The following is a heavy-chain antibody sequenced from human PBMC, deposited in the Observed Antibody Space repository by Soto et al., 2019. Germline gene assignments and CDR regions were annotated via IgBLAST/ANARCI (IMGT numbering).Heavy chain of an antibody. CDR1: GGSFSGYY. Sequence: SETLSLTCAVYGGSFSGYYWSWIRQPPGKGLEWIGEINHSGSTNYNPSLKSRVTISVDTSKNQFSLKLSSVTAADTAVYYCARGKYYYDSSGYYFWGQGTTVTVSS. D-gene: IGHD3-22*01. J-gene: IGHJ6*02. CDR2: INHSGST. V-gene: IGHV4-34*01. CDR3: ARGKYYYDSSGYYF.